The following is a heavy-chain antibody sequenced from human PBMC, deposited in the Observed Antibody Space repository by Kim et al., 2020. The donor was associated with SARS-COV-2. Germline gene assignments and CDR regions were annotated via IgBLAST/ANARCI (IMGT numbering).Heavy chain of an antibody. V-gene: IGHV4-4*07. CDR1: GCSISYYY. CDR2: VSFTGST. CDR3: ARHREGLAASGNWFDP. D-gene: IGHD6-13*01. Sequence: SETLSLTCTVSGCSISYYYWSWIRQPAGKGLEWIGHVSFTGSTNNNSSLRSRVTMSLDTSNNQFSLKLTSVTAADKAVYYCARHREGLAASGNWFDPWG. J-gene: IGHJ5*02.